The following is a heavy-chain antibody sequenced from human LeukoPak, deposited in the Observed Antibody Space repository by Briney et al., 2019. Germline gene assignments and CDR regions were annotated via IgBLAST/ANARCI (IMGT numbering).Heavy chain of an antibody. CDR1: GFTFSNFA. D-gene: IGHD7-27*01. CDR2: VSGSGGTT. CDR3: AKDRPLNWGYYFDY. Sequence: GGSLRLSCAASGFTFSNFAMTWVRQVAGKGLEWVSSVSGSGGTTYYADSVKGRFTISRDSSKNTLYLQMNSLRVEDTAVYYCAKDRPLNWGYYFDYWGQGTLVTVSS. V-gene: IGHV3-23*01. J-gene: IGHJ4*02.